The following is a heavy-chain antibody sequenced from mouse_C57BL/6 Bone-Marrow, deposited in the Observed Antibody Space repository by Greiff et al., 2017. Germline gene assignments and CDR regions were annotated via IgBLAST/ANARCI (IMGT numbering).Heavy chain of an antibody. CDR2: IDPSDSYT. CDR1: GYTFTSYW. J-gene: IGHJ4*01. D-gene: IGHD2-5*01. V-gene: IGHV1-69*01. CDR3: ARSGYSNYVYYYAMDY. Sequence: QVQLKQPGAELVMPGASVKLSCKASGYTFTSYWMHWVKQMPGHGLEWIGEIDPSDSYTNYNQKFKGKSTLTVDKSSSTAYMQLSSLTSEDSAVYYCARSGYSNYVYYYAMDYWGQGTSVTGSS.